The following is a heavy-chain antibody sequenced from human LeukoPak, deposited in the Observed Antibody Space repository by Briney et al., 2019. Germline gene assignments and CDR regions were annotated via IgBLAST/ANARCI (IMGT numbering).Heavy chain of an antibody. D-gene: IGHD3-10*01. CDR2: ISYDGSNK. CDR3: ARGKRIWFGAAYYYYGMDV. J-gene: IGHJ6*02. CDR1: GFTFSSYA. Sequence: PGRSLRLSCAASGFTFSSYAMHWVRQAPGKGLEWVAVISYDGSNKYYADSVKGRFTISRDNSKNTLYLQMNSLRAEDTAVYYCARGKRIWFGAAYYYYGMDVWGQGTTVTVSS. V-gene: IGHV3-30-3*01.